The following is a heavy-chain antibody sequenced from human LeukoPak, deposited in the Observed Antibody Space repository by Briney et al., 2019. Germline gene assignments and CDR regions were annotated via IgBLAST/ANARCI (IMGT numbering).Heavy chain of an antibody. Sequence: PSETLSLTCDVSDYSITTGYYWGWIRQPPGKGLEWIGGIYHSGNTYYNPSLKSRVAISVDTSKNQFSLRLSSVTAADTAVYYCARARGSGSPYYFDYWGQGTLSPSPQ. CDR1: DYSITTGYY. CDR2: IYHSGNT. D-gene: IGHD3-10*01. J-gene: IGHJ4*02. CDR3: ARARGSGSPYYFDY. V-gene: IGHV4-38-2*01.